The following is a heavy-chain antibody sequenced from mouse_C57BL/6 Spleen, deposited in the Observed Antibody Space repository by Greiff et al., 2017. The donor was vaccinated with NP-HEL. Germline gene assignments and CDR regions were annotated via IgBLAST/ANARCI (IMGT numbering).Heavy chain of an antibody. J-gene: IGHJ1*03. CDR1: GYSITSDY. V-gene: IGHV3-8*01. CDR2: ISYSGST. CDR3: ARNYGSSYVYWYFYV. D-gene: IGHD1-1*01. Sequence: EVQLQESGPGLAKPPQTLSLTCSVTGYSITSDYWNWIRKFPGNKLEYMGYISYSGSTYYNPALNSRSSITRDTSKNQYYLQLHSVTTVDTATYFCARNYGSSYVYWYFYVWVTGTTLTVSS.